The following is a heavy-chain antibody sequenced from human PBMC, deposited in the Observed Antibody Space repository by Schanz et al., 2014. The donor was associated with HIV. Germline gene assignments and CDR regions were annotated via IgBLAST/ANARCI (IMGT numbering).Heavy chain of an antibody. J-gene: IGHJ2*01. D-gene: IGHD3-10*01. Sequence: EVQLVESGGGLVQPGGSLRLSCAASGFTFSGYWMAWVRQAPGKGLEWMASIKTDGTEKYYVDSVKGRFIISRDNARNSLSLQMNSLRGEDTAVYYCARLRRGPWNFDLWGRGTLVTVSS. CDR2: IKTDGTEK. V-gene: IGHV3-7*01. CDR3: ARLRRGPWNFDL. CDR1: GFTFSGYW.